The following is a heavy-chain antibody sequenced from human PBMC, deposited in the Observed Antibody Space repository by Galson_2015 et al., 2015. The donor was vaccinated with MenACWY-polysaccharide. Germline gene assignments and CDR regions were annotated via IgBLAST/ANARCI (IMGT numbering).Heavy chain of an antibody. V-gene: IGHV3-21*01. CDR3: ARKLGMASASTDY. CDR2: ISRSSTYR. Sequence: SLRLSCAASGFTFSSYSMNWVRQAPGKGLEWVSCISRSSTYRYYADSVKGRFTVSRDNAKNSLYLQMNGLRAEDSAVYYCARKLGMASASTDYWGHRTLVTVSS. CDR1: GFTFSSYS. D-gene: IGHD2-8*01. J-gene: IGHJ4*01.